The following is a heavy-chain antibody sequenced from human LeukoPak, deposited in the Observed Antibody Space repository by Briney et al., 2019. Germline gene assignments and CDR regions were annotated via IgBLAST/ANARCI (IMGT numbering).Heavy chain of an antibody. Sequence: GGSLRLSCAASGFTFSAYWMHWVRQAPGKGLVWVSRIYGDGSGTSYADSVKGRFTISRDNAKNTLYLQMNSLRAEDTAVFYCARVVAYGMDVWGQGTTVTVSS. V-gene: IGHV3-74*01. CDR3: ARVVAYGMDV. J-gene: IGHJ6*02. D-gene: IGHD2-21*01. CDR2: IYGDGSGT. CDR1: GFTFSAYW.